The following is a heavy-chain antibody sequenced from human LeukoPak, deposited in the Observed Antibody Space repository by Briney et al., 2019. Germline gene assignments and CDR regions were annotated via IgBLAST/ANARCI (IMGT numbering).Heavy chain of an antibody. J-gene: IGHJ4*02. CDR1: GFTVNTNY. Sequence: GGSLRPSCAASGFTVNTNYMTWVRQAPGKGLEWVSITYAGGMTYYADSVKGRFTISRDNSKNVLYLQMNSLRAADTAVYYCARGTSRTSPLSGYYRGYFDYWGQGTLVTVSS. V-gene: IGHV3-66*02. CDR3: ARGTSRTSPLSGYYRGYFDY. D-gene: IGHD3-3*01. CDR2: TYAGGMT.